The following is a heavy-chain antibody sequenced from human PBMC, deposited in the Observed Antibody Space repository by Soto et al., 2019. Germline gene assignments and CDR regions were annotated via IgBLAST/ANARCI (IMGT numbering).Heavy chain of an antibody. V-gene: IGHV1-18*01. Sequence: QVQLVQSGAEVKKPGASVKVSCKASGYTFTSYGISWVRQAPGQGLEWMGWISAYNGNTNYAQKLQSRVTMTADTSTSPAYMELRSLRSDDAAVYYCATDSYYYDRSGYYEPDYWGQGTLVTVSS. CDR1: GYTFTSYG. J-gene: IGHJ4*02. CDR3: ATDSYYYDRSGYYEPDY. CDR2: ISAYNGNT. D-gene: IGHD3-22*01.